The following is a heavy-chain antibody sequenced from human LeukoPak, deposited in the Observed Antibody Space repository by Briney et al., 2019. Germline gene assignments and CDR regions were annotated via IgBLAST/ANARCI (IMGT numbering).Heavy chain of an antibody. CDR1: GYTFTGYY. CDR3: ARDRESSGWYVDYYYMDV. CDR2: INPNSGGT. J-gene: IGHJ6*03. V-gene: IGHV1-2*02. D-gene: IGHD6-19*01. Sequence: ASVKVSCKASGYTFTGYYMHWVRQAPGQGLEWMGWINPNSGGTNYAQKFQGRVTMTTDTSTSTAYMELRSLRSDDTAVYYCARDRESSGWYVDYYYMDVWGKGTTVTVSS.